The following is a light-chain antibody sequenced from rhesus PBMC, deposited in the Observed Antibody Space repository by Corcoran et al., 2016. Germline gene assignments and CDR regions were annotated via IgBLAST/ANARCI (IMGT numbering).Light chain of an antibody. CDR3: YSYTTSNTYI. CDR2: GVS. V-gene: IGLV2S7*01. J-gene: IGLJ1*01. CDR1: SSDIGGYNS. Sequence: QSAPTQPPSVSGSPGQSVTISCPGTSSDIGGYNSVSWYQQHPGKAPKLLIYGVSNRPSGVSDRFSGSKSGHTASLTISGLPVEDEADYSCYSYTTSNTYIFGGGTRLTVL.